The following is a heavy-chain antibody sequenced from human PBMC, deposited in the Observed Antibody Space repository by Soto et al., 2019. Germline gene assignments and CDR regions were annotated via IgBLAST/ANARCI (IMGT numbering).Heavy chain of an antibody. CDR3: ARDLWAMDV. V-gene: IGHV1-3*01. D-gene: IGHD3-10*01. J-gene: IGHJ6*02. CDR1: GYIFTNYA. CDR2: INVGNGYT. Sequence: QVQLVQSGAELKKPGASVKVSCKASGYIFTNYAMHWVRQAPGQRFEWMGWINVGNGYTKYSQKFQGRVTFTRDTSATTAYMELSSLRSEDTSIYYCARDLWAMDVWGQGTTVTVSS.